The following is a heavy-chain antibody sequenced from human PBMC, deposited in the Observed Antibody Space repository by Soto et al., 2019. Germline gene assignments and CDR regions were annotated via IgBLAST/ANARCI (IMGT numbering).Heavy chain of an antibody. CDR1: GGSFSGYY. Sequence: SSETLSLTCAVYGGSFSGYYWSWIRQPPGKGLEWIGEINHSGSTNCNPSLKSRVTISVDTSKNQFSLKLSSVTAADTAVYYCARGIHVLRYFEASARDYGMDVWGQGTTVTVSS. D-gene: IGHD3-9*01. CDR2: INHSGST. J-gene: IGHJ6*02. V-gene: IGHV4-34*01. CDR3: ARGIHVLRYFEASARDYGMDV.